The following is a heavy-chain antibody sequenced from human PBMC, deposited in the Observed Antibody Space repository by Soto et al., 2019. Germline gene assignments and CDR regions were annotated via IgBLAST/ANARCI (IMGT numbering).Heavy chain of an antibody. CDR1: GFTFSSYA. J-gene: IGHJ4*02. V-gene: IGHV3-23*01. CDR2: ISGSGGST. CDR3: AKDSRSGWYVGFDY. D-gene: IGHD6-19*01. Sequence: LRLSCAASGFTFSSYAMSWVRQAPGKGLEWVSAISGSGGSTYYADSVKGRFTISRDNSKNTLYLQMNSLRAEDTAVYYCAKDSRSGWYVGFDYWGQGTLVTVSS.